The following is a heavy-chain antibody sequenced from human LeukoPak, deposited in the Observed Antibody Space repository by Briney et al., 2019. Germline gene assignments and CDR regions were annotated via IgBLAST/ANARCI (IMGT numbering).Heavy chain of an antibody. D-gene: IGHD6-19*01. V-gene: IGHV3-23*01. CDR1: GFTFSSYA. J-gene: IGHJ4*02. Sequence: GGSLRLSCAASGFTFSSYAMSWVRQAPGKRLEWVSAISGSGGSTYYADSVKGRFTISRDNSKNTLYLQMNSLRAEDTAVYYCAKAIGPRYSSGWYGFDYWGQGTLVTVSS. CDR3: AKAIGPRYSSGWYGFDY. CDR2: ISGSGGST.